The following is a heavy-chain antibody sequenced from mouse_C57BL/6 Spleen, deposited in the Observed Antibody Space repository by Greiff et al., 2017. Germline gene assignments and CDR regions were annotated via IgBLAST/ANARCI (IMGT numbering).Heavy chain of an antibody. Sequence: VQLQQSGAELVRPGSSVKLSCKASGYTFTSYWMDWVKQRPGQGLEWIGNIYPSDSETHYNQKFKDKATLTVDKSSSTAYMQLSSLTSEDSAVYYCARPYYYGSSYYAMDYWGQGTSVTVSS. CDR3: ARPYYYGSSYYAMDY. V-gene: IGHV1-61*01. J-gene: IGHJ4*01. CDR2: IYPSDSET. CDR1: GYTFTSYW. D-gene: IGHD1-1*01.